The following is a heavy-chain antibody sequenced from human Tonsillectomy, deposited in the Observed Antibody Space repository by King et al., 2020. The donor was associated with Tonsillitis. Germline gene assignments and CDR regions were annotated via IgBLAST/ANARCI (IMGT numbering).Heavy chain of an antibody. Sequence: VQLVESGGGLIQPGGSLRLSCAASGFTFSSYAMSWVRQAPGKGLEWVSSGSGGSTYYAESVKGRFIFSRDNSKNTLYLRMNSLRAEDTAVYYCAKGQGVRSSWTFDYWGQGTLVTVSS. CDR3: AKGQGVRSSWTFDY. CDR2: GSGGST. D-gene: IGHD6-6*01. J-gene: IGHJ4*02. V-gene: IGHV3-23*04. CDR1: GFTFSSYA.